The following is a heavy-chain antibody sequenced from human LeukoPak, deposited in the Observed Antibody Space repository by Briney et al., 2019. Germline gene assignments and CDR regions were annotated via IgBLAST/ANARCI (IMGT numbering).Heavy chain of an antibody. V-gene: IGHV4-4*07. CDR2: IYTSGST. J-gene: IGHJ4*02. D-gene: IGHD2-21*01. Sequence: SETLSLTCTVSGGSISGYYWSWIRQPAGKGLEWIGRIYTSGSTNYNPSLKSRVTMSVDTSKSQFSLKLSSVTAADTAVYYCARDRPTVDYFDYWGQGTLVTVSS. CDR1: GGSISGYY. CDR3: ARDRPTVDYFDY.